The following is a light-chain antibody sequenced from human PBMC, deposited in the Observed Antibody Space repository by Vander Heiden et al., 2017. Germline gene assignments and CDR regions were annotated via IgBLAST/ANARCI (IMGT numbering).Light chain of an antibody. CDR3: QTWGTGIQV. J-gene: IGLJ2*01. V-gene: IGLV4-69*01. Sequence: VVTHSPSASASLGASLKPTSTLSSEHSDYSVAWHQQRPDKGPRLLMRIYSNGEDYKGDGIPDRFSGSSSGAERYLTISSLQSEDEADYYCQTWGTGIQVFGGGTKLTVL. CDR2: IYSNGED. CDR1: SEHSDYS.